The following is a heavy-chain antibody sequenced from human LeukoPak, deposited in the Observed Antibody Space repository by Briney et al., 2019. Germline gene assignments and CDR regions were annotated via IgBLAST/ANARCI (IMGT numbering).Heavy chain of an antibody. Sequence: GGSLRLSCVASGLSFSSFAMTWVRQAPGKGLEWVSVIYSGGSTYHADSVKGRFTISRDNSKNTLYLQMNSLRAEDTAVYYCARDQGGDGYNFFFYWGQGTLVTVSS. CDR2: IYSGGST. D-gene: IGHD5-24*01. CDR3: ARDQGGDGYNFFFY. J-gene: IGHJ4*02. V-gene: IGHV3-66*01. CDR1: GLSFSSFA.